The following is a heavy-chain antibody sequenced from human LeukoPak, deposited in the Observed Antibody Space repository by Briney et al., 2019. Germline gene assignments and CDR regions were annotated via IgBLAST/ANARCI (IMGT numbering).Heavy chain of an antibody. CDR3: AKEVEGKQWLVRWFDP. CDR2: IYSGGST. CDR1: GFTVSSNY. J-gene: IGHJ5*02. Sequence: GGSLRLSCAASGFTVSSNYMSWVRQAPGKGLEWVSVIYSGGSTYYADSVKGRFTISRDNSKNTLYLQMNSLRAEDTAVYYCAKEVEGKQWLVRWFDPWGQGTLVTVSS. V-gene: IGHV3-53*01. D-gene: IGHD6-19*01.